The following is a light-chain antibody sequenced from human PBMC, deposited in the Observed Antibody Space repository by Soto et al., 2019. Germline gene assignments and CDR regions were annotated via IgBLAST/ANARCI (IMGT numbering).Light chain of an antibody. CDR3: QQRSNWPPRLT. V-gene: IGKV3-11*01. Sequence: EIVLTQSPATLSLSPGERATLSCRASQSVSGYLAWYQQKPGQAPRLLIYDASNRATGIPARFSGSGSGTDFTLTTSSLEPEDFAVYYCQQRSNWPPRLTFGGGTKVEIK. J-gene: IGKJ4*01. CDR2: DAS. CDR1: QSVSGY.